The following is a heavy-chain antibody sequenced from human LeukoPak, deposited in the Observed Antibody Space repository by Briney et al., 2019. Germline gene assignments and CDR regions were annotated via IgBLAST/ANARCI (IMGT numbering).Heavy chain of an antibody. J-gene: IGHJ4*02. V-gene: IGHV1-2*02. Sequence: ASVSVSCKTSGYIFTAYYIHWVRQAPGQGLEWMGFINTNTGGPNYAQKFQGRVTMTRDTSISTAYMELSRLRSDDTAVYYCAREDPYSSGWEGGEIYFDYWGQGTLVTVSS. CDR2: INTNTGGP. CDR3: AREDPYSSGWEGGEIYFDY. CDR1: GYIFTAYY. D-gene: IGHD6-19*01.